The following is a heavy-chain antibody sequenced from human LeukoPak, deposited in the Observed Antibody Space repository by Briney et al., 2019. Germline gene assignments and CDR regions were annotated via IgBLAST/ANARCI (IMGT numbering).Heavy chain of an antibody. J-gene: IGHJ3*02. V-gene: IGHV4-59*01. CDR2: IYYSGIT. Sequence: SETLSLTCTVSGGSISSYYWNWIRQPPGKGLEWIGYIYYSGITNYNPSLKSRVTISVDTSKSQFSLKLSSVTAADTALYYCARAGRWEGRPHAFDIWGQGTMVTVSS. CDR3: ARAGRWEGRPHAFDI. D-gene: IGHD1-26*01. CDR1: GGSISSYY.